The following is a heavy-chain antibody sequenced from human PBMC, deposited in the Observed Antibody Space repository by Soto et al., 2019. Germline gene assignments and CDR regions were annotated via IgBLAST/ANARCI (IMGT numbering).Heavy chain of an antibody. D-gene: IGHD1-26*01. CDR3: AKDVVVGATTGLGDYYYYYVMDV. Sequence: QVQLVESGGGVVRPGRSLRLSCAASGFTFSSYGMHWVRQAPGKKLEWVAVISYDGSNKYYADSVKGRFTISRDNSKNTLYLQMNRLGADDTAVYYCAKDVVVGATTGLGDYYYYYVMDVWGQGTTVTV. CDR2: ISYDGSNK. CDR1: GFTFSSYG. J-gene: IGHJ6*02. V-gene: IGHV3-30*18.